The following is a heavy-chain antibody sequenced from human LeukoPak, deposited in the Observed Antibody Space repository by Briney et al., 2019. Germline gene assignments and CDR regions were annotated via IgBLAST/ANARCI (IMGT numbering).Heavy chain of an antibody. CDR2: IYYSGST. V-gene: IGHV4-59*08. CDR3: AELGITMIGGV. Sequence: SETLSLTCTVSGGSISRYYWSWIRQPPGKGLEWIGYIYYSGSTNYNPSLKSRVTISVDTSKNQFSLKLSSVTAADTAVYYCAELGITMIGGVWGKGTTVTISS. D-gene: IGHD3-10*02. CDR1: GGSISRYY. J-gene: IGHJ6*04.